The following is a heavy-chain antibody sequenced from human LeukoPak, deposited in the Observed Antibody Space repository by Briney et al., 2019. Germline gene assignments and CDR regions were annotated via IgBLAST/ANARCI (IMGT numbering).Heavy chain of an antibody. CDR2: ISYDGSNK. Sequence: PGGSLRLSCAASGFTFSSYAMHWVRQAPGKGLEWVAVISYDGSNKYYADSVKGRFTISRDNSKNTLYLQMNSLRAEDTAVYYCAKSFDTAMALGKNYYYGMDVWGQGTTVTVSS. D-gene: IGHD5-18*01. CDR3: AKSFDTAMALGKNYYYGMDV. J-gene: IGHJ6*02. V-gene: IGHV3-30-3*02. CDR1: GFTFSSYA.